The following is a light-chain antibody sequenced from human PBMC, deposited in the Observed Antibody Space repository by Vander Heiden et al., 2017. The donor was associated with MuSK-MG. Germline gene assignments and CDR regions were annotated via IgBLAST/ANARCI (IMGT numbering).Light chain of an antibody. CDR1: SRDVGAYNF. J-gene: IGLJ1*01. V-gene: IGLV2-14*03. CDR2: DVN. Sequence: SALAQPASVSGSPGQSITISCTGTSRDVGAYNFVSWYQQHPGKAPKLIIYDVNNRPSGLSNRFSGSKSGNTASLTISGLQAEDEADYFCCSYTNTNTPYVFGTGTKVTVL. CDR3: CSYTNTNTPYV.